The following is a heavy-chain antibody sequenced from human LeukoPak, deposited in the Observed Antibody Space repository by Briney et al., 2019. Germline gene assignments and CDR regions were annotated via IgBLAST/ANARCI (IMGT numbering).Heavy chain of an antibody. V-gene: IGHV3-23*01. CDR2: ISGSGDST. CDR1: GFTFSSYW. D-gene: IGHD3-10*02. J-gene: IGHJ6*04. CDR3: AELGITMIGGV. Sequence: GGSLRLSCAASGFTFSSYWMHWVRQAPGKGLEWVSVISGSGDSTYYADSVKGRFTISRDNSKNTLYLQMNSLRAEDTAVYYCAELGITMIGGVWGKGTTVTISS.